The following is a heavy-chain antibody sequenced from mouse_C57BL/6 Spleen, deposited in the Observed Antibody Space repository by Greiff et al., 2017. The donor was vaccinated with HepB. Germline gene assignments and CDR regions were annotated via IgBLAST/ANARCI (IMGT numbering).Heavy chain of an antibody. CDR2: IYPGDGDT. CDR3: ARSGYDPDYYAMDY. CDR1: GYAFSSYW. Sequence: QVQLQQSGAELVKPGASVKISCKASGYAFSSYWMNWVKQRPGKGLEWIGQIYPGDGDTNYNGKFKGKATLTADKSSSTAYMQLSSLTSEDSAVYFCARSGYDPDYYAMDYWGQGTSVTVSS. J-gene: IGHJ4*01. V-gene: IGHV1-80*01. D-gene: IGHD2-2*01.